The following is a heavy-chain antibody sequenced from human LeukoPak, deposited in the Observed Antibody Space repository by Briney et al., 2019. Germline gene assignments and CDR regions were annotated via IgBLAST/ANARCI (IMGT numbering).Heavy chain of an antibody. CDR2: IYYSGST. CDR3: ARDVGGGPEYYYDSSGYDY. J-gene: IGHJ4*02. V-gene: IGHV4-39*07. D-gene: IGHD3-22*01. CDR1: GGSISSSSYY. Sequence: KPSETLSLTCTVSGGSISSSSYYWGWIRQPPGKGLEWIGSIYYSGSTYYNPSLKSRVTISVDTSKNQFSLKLSSVTAADTAVYYCARDVGGGPEYYYDSSGYDYWGQGTLVTVSS.